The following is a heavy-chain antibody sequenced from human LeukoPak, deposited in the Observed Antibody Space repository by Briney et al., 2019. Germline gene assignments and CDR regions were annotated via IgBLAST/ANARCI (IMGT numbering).Heavy chain of an antibody. J-gene: IGHJ4*02. V-gene: IGHV3-74*01. CDR2: INSVGSIT. Sequence: PGGSLRLSCAASGFTFTSYWMHWVRQAPGKGLVWVSRINSVGSITTYADSVKGRFTVSRDNAKNTLYLQMNSLRAEDMAVYYCARDTSMRSDYWGQGTLVTVSP. CDR1: GFTFTSYW. CDR3: ARDTSMRSDY. D-gene: IGHD2/OR15-2a*01.